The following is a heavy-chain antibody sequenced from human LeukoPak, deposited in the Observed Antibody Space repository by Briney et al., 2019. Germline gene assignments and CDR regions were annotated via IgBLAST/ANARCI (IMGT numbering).Heavy chain of an antibody. CDR2: INHSGST. D-gene: IGHD3-10*01. CDR3: ASGYYGSGNLDY. J-gene: IGHJ4*02. V-gene: IGHV4-34*01. CDR1: GGSFSGYY. Sequence: SETLSLTCAVYGGSFSGYYWSWIRQPPGKGLEWIGEINHSGSTNYNPSLKSRVTISVDTSKNQFSLKLSSVTAADTAVYYCASGYYGSGNLDYWGQGTLVTVSS.